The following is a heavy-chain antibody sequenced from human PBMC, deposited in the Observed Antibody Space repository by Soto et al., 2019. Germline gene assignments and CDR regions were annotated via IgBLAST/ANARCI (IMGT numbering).Heavy chain of an antibody. Sequence: GGSLRLSCAASGFTFSCYGMHWVRQAPGKGLEWVAVISYDGSNKYYADSVKGRFTISRDNSKNTLYLQMNSLRAEDTAVYYCVKSVEYSRYREFDYCGQGTLVTVSS. V-gene: IGHV3-30*18. J-gene: IGHJ4*02. D-gene: IGHD5-12*01. CDR3: VKSVEYSRYREFDY. CDR1: GFTFSCYG. CDR2: ISYDGSNK.